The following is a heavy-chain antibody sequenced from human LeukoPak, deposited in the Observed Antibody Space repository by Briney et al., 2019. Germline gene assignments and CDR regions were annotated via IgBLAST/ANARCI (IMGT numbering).Heavy chain of an antibody. V-gene: IGHV3-7*01. J-gene: IGHJ4*02. CDR3: ASGYYDFWSGYSHSYYFDY. CDR1: GFTGSSYW. Sequence: GGSLRISCAASGFTGSSYWMSWFGGAPGKGLEWVATIKQDGSEKYYVDSVKGRFTISRDNAKNSLYLQMNSLRAEDTAVYYCASGYYDFWSGYSHSYYFDYWGQGTLVTVSS. CDR2: IKQDGSEK. D-gene: IGHD3-3*01.